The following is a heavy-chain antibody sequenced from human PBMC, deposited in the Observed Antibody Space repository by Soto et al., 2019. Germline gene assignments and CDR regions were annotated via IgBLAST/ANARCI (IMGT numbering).Heavy chain of an antibody. CDR2: IIPIFGTA. CDR3: ASPDYGGNSMPPEN. D-gene: IGHD4-17*01. V-gene: IGHV1-69*01. J-gene: IGHJ4*02. Sequence: QVQLVQSGAEVKKPGSSVKVSCKASGGTFSSYAISWVRQAPGQGLEWMGGIIPIFGTANYAPKFQGRVKISADESTSKAYMELSSLRSEDKAVYYCASPDYGGNSMPPENWGQGTLVTVSS. CDR1: GGTFSSYA.